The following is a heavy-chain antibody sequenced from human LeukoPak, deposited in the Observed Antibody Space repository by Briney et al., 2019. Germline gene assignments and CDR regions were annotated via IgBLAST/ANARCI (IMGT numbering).Heavy chain of an antibody. CDR2: IKQDGSEK. V-gene: IGHV3-7*01. Sequence: GGSLRLSCAASGFTFSRYWMSWVRQVPGKGLEWVANIKQDGSEKYYVDSVKGRFTISRDNAKNSLYLQMNSLRAEDTAVYYCARDGWSPDYWGQGTLVTVSS. CDR1: GFTFSRYW. CDR3: ARDGWSPDY. J-gene: IGHJ4*02.